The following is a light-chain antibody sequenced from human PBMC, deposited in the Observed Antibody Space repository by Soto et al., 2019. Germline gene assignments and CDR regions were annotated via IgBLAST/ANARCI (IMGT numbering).Light chain of an antibody. CDR1: QSVSNNY. Sequence: EIVLTQSPGTLSLSPEERATLSCRASQSVSNNYLAWYQQKPGQAPRLLIYDTSSRATGVPDRYSASGSGTDFTLTISRLEPEDFAVFFCQQYGTSEIIFGQGTRLEIK. CDR2: DTS. J-gene: IGKJ5*01. V-gene: IGKV3-20*01. CDR3: QQYGTSEII.